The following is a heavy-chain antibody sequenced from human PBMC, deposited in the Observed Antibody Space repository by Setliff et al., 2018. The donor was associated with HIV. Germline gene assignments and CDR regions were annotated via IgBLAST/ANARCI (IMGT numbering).Heavy chain of an antibody. D-gene: IGHD6-19*01. CDR2: ISAYNGNT. CDR1: GYTFTSYG. CDR3: ARGDSSGYYYYYGMDV. J-gene: IGHJ6*02. Sequence: ASVKVSCKASGYTFTSYGISWVRQAPGQGLEWMGWISAYNGNTNYAQKLQGRVTMTTDTSTSTAYMELRSLRSDDTAMYYCARGDSSGYYYYYGMDVWGQGTTVTVSS. V-gene: IGHV1-18*01.